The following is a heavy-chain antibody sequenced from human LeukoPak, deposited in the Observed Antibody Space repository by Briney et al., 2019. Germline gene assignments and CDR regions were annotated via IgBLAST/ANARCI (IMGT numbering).Heavy chain of an antibody. J-gene: IGHJ4*02. CDR2: IYHSGST. CDR1: GYSISSGYY. V-gene: IGHV4-38-2*02. Sequence: PSETLSLTCTVSGYSISSGYYWGWIRQPPGKGLEWIGSIYHSGSTYYDPSLKSRVTISVDTSKNQISLKLSSVTAADTALYYCARVWTDSGSYYDDRGAFDYWGQGTLVTVSS. CDR3: ARVWTDSGSYYDDRGAFDY. D-gene: IGHD1-26*01.